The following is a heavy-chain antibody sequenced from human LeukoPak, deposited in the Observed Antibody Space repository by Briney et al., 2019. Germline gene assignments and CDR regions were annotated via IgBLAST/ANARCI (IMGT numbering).Heavy chain of an antibody. CDR3: ARDPDSSGWYDY. D-gene: IGHD6-19*01. J-gene: IGHJ4*02. CDR1: GLTFSDNY. CDR2: ISSSGSSI. V-gene: IGHV3-11*01. Sequence: GGSLRLSCAASGLTFSDNYMSWIRQAPGKGLEWISYISSSGSSIYYADSVKGRFTISRDNAKNSLSLQMNSLRAEDTAVYYCARDPDSSGWYDYWGQGTLVTVSS.